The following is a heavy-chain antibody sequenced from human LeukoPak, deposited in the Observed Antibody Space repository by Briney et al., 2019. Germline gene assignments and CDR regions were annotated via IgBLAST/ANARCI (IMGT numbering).Heavy chain of an antibody. V-gene: IGHV1-3*01. Sequence: ASVKVSCKASGYTFIDYAMHWVRQAPGQGLEWMGWTNAANGNTKYSQKFQGRVTISRDTSASTAYMELSSLRSEDTAVYYCARGGYSSGWYVPEAFDIWGQGTMVTVSS. J-gene: IGHJ3*02. CDR1: GYTFIDYA. D-gene: IGHD6-19*01. CDR2: TNAANGNT. CDR3: ARGGYSSGWYVPEAFDI.